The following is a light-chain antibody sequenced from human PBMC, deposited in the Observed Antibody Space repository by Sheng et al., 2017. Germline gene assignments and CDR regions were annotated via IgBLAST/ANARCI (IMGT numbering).Light chain of an antibody. CDR1: QSVSSK. CDR3: QQYGSSPLT. V-gene: IGKV3-20*01. CDR2: AAS. Sequence: EIVLTQSPATLSLSPGERATLSCRASQSVSSKIARYQQKRGQAPRLLIYAASTRATGIPARFSGSGSATDFTLTISRLEPEDFAVYYCQQYGSSPLTFGGGTKVEIK. J-gene: IGKJ4*01.